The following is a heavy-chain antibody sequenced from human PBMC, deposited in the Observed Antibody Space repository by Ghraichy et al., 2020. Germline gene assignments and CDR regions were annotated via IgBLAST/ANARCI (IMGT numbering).Heavy chain of an antibody. CDR2: IYYSGSA. CDR1: GGSISSDSYY. CDR3: AGSPRDNWTYFPLNY. D-gene: IGHD1-7*01. Sequence: SETLSLTCTVSGGSISSDSYYWGWIRQPPGKGLEWIGSIYYSGSAYYNPSLKSRVTISVDTSKNQFSLRLSAVTAADTAVYYCAGSPRDNWTYFPLNYWGPGTLVTVSS. J-gene: IGHJ4*02. V-gene: IGHV4-39*01.